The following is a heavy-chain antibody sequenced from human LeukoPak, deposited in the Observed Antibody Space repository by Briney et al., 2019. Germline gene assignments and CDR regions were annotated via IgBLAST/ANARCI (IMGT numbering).Heavy chain of an antibody. V-gene: IGHV3-30*01. CDR3: ARGWIVVVPAATY. CDR1: GFTFSSYA. J-gene: IGHJ4*02. CDR2: ISYDGSNK. D-gene: IGHD2-2*01. Sequence: PGGSLRLSCAASGFTFSSYAMHWVRQAPGKGLEWVAVISYDGSNKYYADSVKGRFTISRDNSKNTLYLQMNSLRAEDTAVYYCARGWIVVVPAATYWGQGALVTVSS.